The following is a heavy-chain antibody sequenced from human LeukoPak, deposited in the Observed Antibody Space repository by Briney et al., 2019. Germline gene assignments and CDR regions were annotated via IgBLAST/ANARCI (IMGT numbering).Heavy chain of an antibody. D-gene: IGHD3-16*01. V-gene: IGHV1-2*02. CDR1: GYTFTGYY. CDR2: INPNSGGP. Sequence: ASVKVSCKASGYTFTGYYIHWVRQAPGLGREWMGWINPNSGGPNYAQKFQGRVTKTRDTSISTAYMEMSRLRSDDTAVYYCARDVSAGGTNWFDPWGQGTLVTVSS. J-gene: IGHJ5*02. CDR3: ARDVSAGGTNWFDP.